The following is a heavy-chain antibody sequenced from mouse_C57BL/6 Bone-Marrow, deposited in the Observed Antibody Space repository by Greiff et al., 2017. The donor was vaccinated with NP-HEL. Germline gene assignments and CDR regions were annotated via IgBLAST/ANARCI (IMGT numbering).Heavy chain of an antibody. CDR2: ISDGGSYT. V-gene: IGHV5-4*01. CDR1: GFTFSSYA. J-gene: IGHJ1*03. D-gene: IGHD4-1*02. Sequence: EVQLVESGGGLVKPGGSLKLSCAASGFTFSSYAMSWVRQTPEKRLEWVATISDGGSYTYYPDNVKGRFTISRDNAKNNLYLQMSHLKSEDTAMYYCARVNWDSSYWYFDDWGTGTTVTVSS. CDR3: ARVNWDSSYWYFDD.